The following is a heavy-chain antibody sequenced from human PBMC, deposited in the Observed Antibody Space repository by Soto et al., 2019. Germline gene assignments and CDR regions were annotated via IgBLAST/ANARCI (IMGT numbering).Heavy chain of an antibody. V-gene: IGHV4-59*08. CDR1: GGSLSSYY. CDR3: VLKGFGALHGLLDV. J-gene: IGHJ3*01. Sequence: SETLSLTCTVSGGSLSSYYWSWIRQPPGKGLEWIGYVHDSWGSHYNPSLKSRVAISLDTSKSQFSLKLTSVTATDTAVYYFVLKGFGALHGLLDVWAQGPTVSVS. CDR2: VHDSWGS. D-gene: IGHD3-10*01.